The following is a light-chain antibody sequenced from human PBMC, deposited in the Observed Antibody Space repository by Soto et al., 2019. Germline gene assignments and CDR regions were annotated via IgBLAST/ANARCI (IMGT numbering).Light chain of an antibody. V-gene: IGLV2-14*01. CDR2: DVN. J-gene: IGLJ1*01. CDR3: SSYKSSSTLTYV. Sequence: QSVLTQPASVSESPGQSITISCTGTSSDVGGYNLVSWYQQYPAKAPKLMIFDVNTRPSGVSNRFSGSKSGNTTSLTISGRQAEDEADYYCSSYKSSSTLTYVFGTGTKLTVL. CDR1: SSDVGGYNL.